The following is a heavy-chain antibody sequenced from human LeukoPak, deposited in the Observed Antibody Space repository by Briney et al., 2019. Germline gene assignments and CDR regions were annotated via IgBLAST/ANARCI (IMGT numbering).Heavy chain of an antibody. CDR1: GGSFSGYY. D-gene: IGHD4-17*01. CDR2: INHSGST. V-gene: IGHV4-34*01. CDR3: AREPMGLRHYFDY. Sequence: SETLSLTCAVYGGSFSGYYWSWIRQPPGKGLEWIGEINHSGSTNYNPSLKSRVTISVDTSKNQFSLKLSSVTAADTAVYYCAREPMGLRHYFDYWGQGTLVTVSS. J-gene: IGHJ4*02.